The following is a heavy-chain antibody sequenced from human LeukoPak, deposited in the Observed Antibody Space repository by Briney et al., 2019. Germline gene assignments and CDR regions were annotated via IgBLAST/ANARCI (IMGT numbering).Heavy chain of an antibody. V-gene: IGHV3-30*02. CDR3: AKGLVGAPAYFQH. J-gene: IGHJ1*01. Sequence: PGGSLRLSCAASGFTFSSYGMHWVRQAPGKGLEWVAFIRYDGTNENYADSVKGRFTISRDNSKNTLSLQLNSLRPEDTAVYYCAKGLVGAPAYFQHWGQGTLVTVSS. D-gene: IGHD1-26*01. CDR2: IRYDGTNE. CDR1: GFTFSSYG.